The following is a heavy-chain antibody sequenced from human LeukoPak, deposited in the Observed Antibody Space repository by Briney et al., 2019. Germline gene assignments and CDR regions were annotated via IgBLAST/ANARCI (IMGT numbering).Heavy chain of an antibody. CDR3: ATAGSSSGYSFVGY. V-gene: IGHV3-23*01. D-gene: IGHD3-22*01. CDR2: ISGSGGST. CDR1: GFTFSSYA. Sequence: GGSLRLSCAASGFTFSSYAMSWVRRAPGKGLGWVSAISGSGGSTYYADTVKGRFTISRDNSKNTLYLQMNSLRAEDTAVYYCATAGSSSGYSFVGYWGQGTLVTVSS. J-gene: IGHJ4*02.